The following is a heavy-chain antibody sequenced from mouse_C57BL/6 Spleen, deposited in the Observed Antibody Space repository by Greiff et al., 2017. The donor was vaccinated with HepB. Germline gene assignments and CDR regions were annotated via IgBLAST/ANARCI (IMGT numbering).Heavy chain of an antibody. V-gene: IGHV1-69*01. J-gene: IGHJ2*01. CDR1: GYTFTSYW. CDR2: IDPSDSYT. D-gene: IGHD1-1*01. Sequence: QVQLQQPGAELVMPGASVKLSCKASGYTFTSYWMHWVKQRPGQGLEWIGEIDPSDSYTNYNQKFKGKSTLTVDKSSSTAYMQLSSLTSEDSAVYYCARITTVEGDYWGQGTTLTVSS. CDR3: ARITTVEGDY.